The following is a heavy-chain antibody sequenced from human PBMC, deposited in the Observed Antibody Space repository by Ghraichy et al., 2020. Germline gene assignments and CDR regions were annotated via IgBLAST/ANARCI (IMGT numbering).Heavy chain of an antibody. Sequence: SETLSLTCTVSGGSISSYYWSWIRQPAGKGLEWIGRIYTSGSTNYNPSLKSRVTMSVDTSKNQFSLKLSSVTAADTAVYYCARGFTPRSGWYYPSEWYFDLWGRGTLVTVSS. D-gene: IGHD6-19*01. CDR1: GGSISSYY. J-gene: IGHJ2*01. CDR2: IYTSGST. CDR3: ARGFTPRSGWYYPSEWYFDL. V-gene: IGHV4-4*07.